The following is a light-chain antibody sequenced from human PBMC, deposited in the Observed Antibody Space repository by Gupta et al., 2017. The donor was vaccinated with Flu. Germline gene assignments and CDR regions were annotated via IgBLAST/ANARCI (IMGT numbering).Light chain of an antibody. V-gene: IGKV3-15*01. J-gene: IGKJ1*01. CDR3: QQYNNWPRT. CDR1: QCVSSN. Sequence: EIVMTQSPAILTVSPGERATLSCRASQCVSSNLAWYQQKPGQAPRLLIYDASTRATGIPARFSGSGSGTDFTLTISSLQSEDFAVYYCQQYNNWPRTFGQGTKVEIK. CDR2: DAS.